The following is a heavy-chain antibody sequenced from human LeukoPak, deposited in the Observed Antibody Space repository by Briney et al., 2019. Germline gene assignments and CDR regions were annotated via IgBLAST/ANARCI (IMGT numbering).Heavy chain of an antibody. CDR3: VRDIQGTGSPLDY. J-gene: IGHJ4*02. CDR2: ISGSSRYI. Sequence: PGGSLRLSCAASGFTFSSYSMDWVRQAPGKGLEWVSSISGSSRYIYYAESTKGRFAISRDNAKKLLYLQMNSLRAEDTAVYFCVRDIQGTGSPLDYWGQGALVTVSS. CDR1: GFTFSSYS. D-gene: IGHD1-1*01. V-gene: IGHV3-21*01.